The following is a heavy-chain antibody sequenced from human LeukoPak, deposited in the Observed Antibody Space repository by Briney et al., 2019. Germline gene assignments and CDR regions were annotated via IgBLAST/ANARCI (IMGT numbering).Heavy chain of an antibody. V-gene: IGHV4-39*01. J-gene: IGHJ5*02. D-gene: IGHD3-9*01. CDR3: ARLPTGYPNWFDT. CDR2: IHYSGNI. Sequence: SETLSLTCTVSGGSINFSTWSWAWVRQSPGKGLGWIVAIHYSGNIYYNPSLMSRVTVFVDTSKNQFSLTLSSLTATDTAVYYCARLPTGYPNWFDTWGQGTLVTVSS. CDR1: GGSINFSTWS.